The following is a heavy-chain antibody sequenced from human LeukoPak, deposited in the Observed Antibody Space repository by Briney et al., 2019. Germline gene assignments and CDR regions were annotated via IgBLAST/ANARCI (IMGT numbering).Heavy chain of an antibody. Sequence: SETLSLTCTVSGGSISTSNYYWGWVRQPPGRGLEWIGSIYYSGSTYYNPSLKSRVTISVDTSKNQFSLKLSSVTAADTAVYYCARRVRLPKFDYWGQGTLVTVSS. CDR2: IYYSGST. J-gene: IGHJ4*02. CDR3: ARRVRLPKFDY. V-gene: IGHV4-39*07. D-gene: IGHD4-11*01. CDR1: GGSISTSNYY.